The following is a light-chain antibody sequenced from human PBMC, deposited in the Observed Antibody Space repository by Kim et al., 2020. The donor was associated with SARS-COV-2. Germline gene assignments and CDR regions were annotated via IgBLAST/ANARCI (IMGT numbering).Light chain of an antibody. CDR2: DAS. J-gene: IGKJ3*01. V-gene: IGKV3-20*01. Sequence: EIVLTQSPGTLSLSPGERATLSCRASQTVSSNFLAWYQQKPGQAPRLLIYDASSGAAGIPDRFRGGGSGTDFTLTISGLEPEDSVVYFCQYYGSSPPRFSFGPGTKVDIK. CDR3: QYYGSSPPRFS. CDR1: QTVSSNF.